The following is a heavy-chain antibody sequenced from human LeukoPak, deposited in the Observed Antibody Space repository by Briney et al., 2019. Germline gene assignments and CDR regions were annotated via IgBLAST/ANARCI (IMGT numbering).Heavy chain of an antibody. D-gene: IGHD3-10*01. CDR3: ARDKVTMVRGVTAYYYGMDV. J-gene: IGHJ6*02. V-gene: IGHV3-53*01. CDR1: GFTVSSNY. Sequence: GGSLRLSCAASGFTVSSNYMSWVRQAPGKGLEWVSVIYSGGSTYYADSVKGRFTISRDNSKNTLYLQMNSLRAEDTAVYYCARDKVTMVRGVTAYYYGMDVWGQGTTVTASS. CDR2: IYSGGST.